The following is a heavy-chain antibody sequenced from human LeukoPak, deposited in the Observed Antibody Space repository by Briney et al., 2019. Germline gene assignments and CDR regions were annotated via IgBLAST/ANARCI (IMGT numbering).Heavy chain of an antibody. V-gene: IGHV1-18*01. CDR1: GYTFTSYG. CDR2: ISAYNGNT. J-gene: IGHJ4*02. CDR3: ARDGWASYSSGWYDSA. Sequence: ASVKVSCKASGYTFTSYGISWVRQAPGQGLEWMGWISAYNGNTNYAQKLQGRVTMTTDTSTSTAYMELRGLRSDDTAVYYCARDGWASYSSGWYDSAWGQGTLVTVSS. D-gene: IGHD6-19*01.